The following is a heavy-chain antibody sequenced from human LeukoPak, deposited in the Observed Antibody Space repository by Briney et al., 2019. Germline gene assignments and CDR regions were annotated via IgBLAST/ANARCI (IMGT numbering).Heavy chain of an antibody. D-gene: IGHD3-9*01. V-gene: IGHV1-3*01. CDR3: ARDRLYYDILTGYQGHFDY. Sequence: ASVKVSCKASVYTFTSYAMHWVRQAPGQRLEWMGWINAGNGNTKYSQKFQGRVTITRDTSASTAYMELSSLRSEDTAVYYCARDRLYYDILTGYQGHFDYWGQGTLVTVSS. J-gene: IGHJ4*02. CDR1: VYTFTSYA. CDR2: INAGNGNT.